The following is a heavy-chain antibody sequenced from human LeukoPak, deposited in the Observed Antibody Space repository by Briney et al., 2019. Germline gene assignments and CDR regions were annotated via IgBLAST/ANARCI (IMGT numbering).Heavy chain of an antibody. D-gene: IGHD6-13*01. V-gene: IGHV3-7*01. CDR2: IKQDGSEK. J-gene: IGHJ4*02. CDR1: EFTFSSYW. Sequence: GGSLRLSCAASEFTFSSYWMSWVRQAPGKGLEWVANIKQDGSEKYYVDSVKGRFTISRDNAKNSLYLQMNRLRAEDTAVYYCASSIGIAAAAYWYYWGQGTLVTVSS. CDR3: ASSIGIAAAAYWYY.